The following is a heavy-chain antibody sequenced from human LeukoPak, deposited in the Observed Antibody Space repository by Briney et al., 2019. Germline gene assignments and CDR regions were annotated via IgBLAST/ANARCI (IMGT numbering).Heavy chain of an antibody. CDR2: IYHSGST. D-gene: IGHD2-2*01. CDR1: GGSISSSNW. J-gene: IGHJ4*02. Sequence: SETLSLTCAVSGGSISSSNWWSWVRQPPGKGLEWIGEIYHSGSTYYNPSLKSRVTISVDRSKNQFSLKLSSVTAADTAVYYCAREQSTSSTSCPDYWGQGTLVTVSS. CDR3: AREQSTSSTSCPDY. V-gene: IGHV4-4*02.